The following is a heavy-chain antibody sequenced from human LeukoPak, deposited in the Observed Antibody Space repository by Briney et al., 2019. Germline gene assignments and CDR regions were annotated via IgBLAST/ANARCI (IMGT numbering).Heavy chain of an antibody. J-gene: IGHJ4*02. D-gene: IGHD7-27*01. CDR1: RFTFSNYV. CDR3: AGELGTWSPGDY. CDR2: ISHDVSIK. Sequence: GGSLRLSCAASRFTFSNYVMHWVRQAPGKGLEWVAVISHDVSIKAYADSVKGRFTISRDNSESTVYLQMNSLRLEDTAVYYCAGELGTWSPGDYWGQGTLVTVSS. V-gene: IGHV3-30*03.